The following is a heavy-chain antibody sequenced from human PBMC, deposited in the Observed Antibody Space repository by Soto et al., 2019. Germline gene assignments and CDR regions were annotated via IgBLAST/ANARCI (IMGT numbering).Heavy chain of an antibody. Sequence: TLSLTCTVSGGSISSGGYYWSWIRQHPGKGLEWIGYIYYSGSTYYNPSLKSRVTISVDTSKNQFSMKLSSVTAADTAVYYCARNKADDDFWSGYYRPYYFDYWGQGTLVTVSS. CDR2: IYYSGST. J-gene: IGHJ4*02. D-gene: IGHD3-3*01. CDR1: GGSISSGGYY. V-gene: IGHV4-31*03. CDR3: ARNKADDDFWSGYYRPYYFDY.